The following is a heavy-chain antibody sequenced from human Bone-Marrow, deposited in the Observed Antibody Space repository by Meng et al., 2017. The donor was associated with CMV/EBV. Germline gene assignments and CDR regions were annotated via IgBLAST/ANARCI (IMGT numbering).Heavy chain of an antibody. D-gene: IGHD3-3*01. CDR1: GYSFTSYW. J-gene: IGHJ4*02. CDR3: ARQRRFGVVTTLPFDY. CDR2: IYPGDSDT. V-gene: IGHV5-51*01. Sequence: GGSLRVFCKGFGYSFTSYWIGWVRQMPGKGLEWMGIIYPGDSDTRYSPSFQGQVTISADKSISTAYLQWSSLKASDTAMYYCARQRRFGVVTTLPFDYWGQGTLVTVSS.